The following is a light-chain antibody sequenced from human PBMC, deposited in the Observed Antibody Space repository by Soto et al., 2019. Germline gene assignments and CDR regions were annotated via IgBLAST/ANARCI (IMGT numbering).Light chain of an antibody. V-gene: IGKV3-11*01. CDR1: QSVDSY. J-gene: IGKJ4*01. Sequence: EIVLTQSPATLSLSPGERATLSCRASQSVDSYLAWYQQKPGQAPRLLIFDAFNRATGIPARFSGSGSGTDFTLTISILEPEDVAVYYCQQHSNRLTFGGGTRVEI. CDR2: DAF. CDR3: QQHSNRLT.